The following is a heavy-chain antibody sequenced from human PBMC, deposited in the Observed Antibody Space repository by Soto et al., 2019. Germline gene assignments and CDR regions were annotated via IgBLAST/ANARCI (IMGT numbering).Heavy chain of an antibody. Sequence: QVQLVQSGAEVNKPGSSVKVSCKASGGTFSSYSINWLRQAPGQGLEWMGEIIPIFGTANYAQKFQGRVTSTADDSTSTAYLELSSLRSEDTDVYYCARDGGRHSGGIDYWGQGPLVTVSS. D-gene: IGHD1-26*01. J-gene: IGHJ4*02. CDR3: ARDGGRHSGGIDY. CDR1: GGTFSSYS. CDR2: IIPIFGTA. V-gene: IGHV1-69*01.